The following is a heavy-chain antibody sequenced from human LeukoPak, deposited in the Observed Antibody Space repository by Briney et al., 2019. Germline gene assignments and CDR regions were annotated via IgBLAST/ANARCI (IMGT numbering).Heavy chain of an antibody. CDR3: AKVVSDIVATSIFDY. Sequence: GGSLRLSRAASGFTFSSYGMHWVRQAPGKGLEWVAVISYDGSNKYYADSVKGRFTISRDNSKNTLYQQMNSLRAEDTAVYYCAKVVSDIVATSIFDYWGQGTLVTVSS. CDR1: GFTFSSYG. V-gene: IGHV3-30*18. J-gene: IGHJ4*02. CDR2: ISYDGSNK. D-gene: IGHD5-12*01.